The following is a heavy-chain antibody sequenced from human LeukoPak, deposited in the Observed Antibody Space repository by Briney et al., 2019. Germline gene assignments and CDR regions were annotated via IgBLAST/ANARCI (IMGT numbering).Heavy chain of an antibody. J-gene: IGHJ5*02. D-gene: IGHD4-17*01. CDR3: AREYGDYGLGPLGYNWFDP. CDR1: GGSISSYY. Sequence: SETLSLTCTVSGGSISSYYWSWIRQPPGKGLGWVGYIYYSGSTNYNPSLKSRVTISVDTSKNQFSLKLSSVTAADTAVYYCAREYGDYGLGPLGYNWFDPWGQGTLVTVSS. CDR2: IYYSGST. V-gene: IGHV4-59*01.